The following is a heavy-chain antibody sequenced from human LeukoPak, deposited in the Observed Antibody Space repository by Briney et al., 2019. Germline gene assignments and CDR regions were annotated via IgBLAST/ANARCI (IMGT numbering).Heavy chain of an antibody. J-gene: IGHJ6*02. CDR1: GFTFSSYG. CDR3: ARDRWHGYYYDYYGMDV. D-gene: IGHD5-24*01. CDR2: IWYDGSNK. Sequence: GGSLRLSCAASGFTFSSYGMHWVRQAPGKGLEWVAVIWYDGSNKYYADSVKGRFTISRYNSKITLYLQMNSLRADDTAVYYCARDRWHGYYYDYYGMDVWGQGTTVTVSS. V-gene: IGHV3-33*01.